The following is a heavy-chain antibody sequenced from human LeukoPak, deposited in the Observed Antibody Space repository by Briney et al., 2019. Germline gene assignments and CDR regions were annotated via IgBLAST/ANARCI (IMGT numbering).Heavy chain of an antibody. CDR2: FYHSGST. CDR1: GYSISIGYS. J-gene: IGHJ5*02. CDR3: AQRRTTNNSFDP. Sequence: KPSETLSLTCAVSGYSISIGYSWGRIRQPPGKGLEWIGNFYHSGSTYYNPSLKSRVTISLDTSKNQFSLKLSSVTAADTAVYYCAQRRTTNNSFDPWGQGTLVTVSS. V-gene: IGHV4-38-2*01. D-gene: IGHD1-7*01.